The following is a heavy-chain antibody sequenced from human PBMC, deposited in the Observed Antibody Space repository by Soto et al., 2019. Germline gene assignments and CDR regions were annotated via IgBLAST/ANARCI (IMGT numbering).Heavy chain of an antibody. J-gene: IGHJ3*02. Sequence: SVQVSCKPSGGTFSSYAISWVRQAPGQGLEWMGGIIPIFGTANYAQKFQGRVTITADESTSTAYMELSSLRSEDTAVYYCAREDRDLQLERLGAFDIWGKGTMGT. CDR2: IIPIFGTA. CDR3: AREDRDLQLERLGAFDI. CDR1: GGTFSSYA. V-gene: IGHV1-69*13. D-gene: IGHD1-1*01.